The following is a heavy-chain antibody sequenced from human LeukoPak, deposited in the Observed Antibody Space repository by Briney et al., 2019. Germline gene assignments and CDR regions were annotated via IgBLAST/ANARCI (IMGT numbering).Heavy chain of an antibody. J-gene: IGHJ5*02. Sequence: PGGSLRLSCAASGFTFSSYTMNWVRQAPGKGLEWVSSISSSSSYIYYAHSVKGRFTISRDNAKNSLYLQMNSLRAEDTAVYYCARDLGASQHLSWFGPWGQGTLVTVSS. CDR2: ISSSSSYI. CDR3: ARDLGASQHLSWFGP. D-gene: IGHD1-26*01. CDR1: GFTFSSYT. V-gene: IGHV3-21*04.